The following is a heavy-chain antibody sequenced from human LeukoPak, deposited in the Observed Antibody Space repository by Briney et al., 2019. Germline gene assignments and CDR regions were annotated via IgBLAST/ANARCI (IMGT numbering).Heavy chain of an antibody. J-gene: IGHJ4*02. CDR2: IRSKTNSYAT. CDR1: GFTFSGSA. Sequence: GGSLRLSCEASGFTFSGSAMHWVRQASGKGLEWVGRIRSKTNSYATAYAASVKGRFAISRDDSKNTAYLQMNSLKTEDTAVYYCTLTVVGATTTGDWGQGALVTVSS. V-gene: IGHV3-73*01. CDR3: TLTVVGATTTGD. D-gene: IGHD1-26*01.